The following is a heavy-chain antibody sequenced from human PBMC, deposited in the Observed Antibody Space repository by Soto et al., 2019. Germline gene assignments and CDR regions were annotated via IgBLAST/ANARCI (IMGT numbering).Heavy chain of an antibody. Sequence: QITLKESGPTLVRATQTLTLTCSISGFSLNTDGLGVGWIRQSPGRAPEWLTLIYWDGDKRYSPSLEGRLTVTRDTSKNQVFLSMTNMDPVDTATYFWARLSILVAGRAFDIWGQGTSVSVS. D-gene: IGHD6-19*01. J-gene: IGHJ3*02. CDR2: IYWDGDK. CDR1: GFSLNTDGLG. V-gene: IGHV2-5*02. CDR3: ARLSILVAGRAFDI.